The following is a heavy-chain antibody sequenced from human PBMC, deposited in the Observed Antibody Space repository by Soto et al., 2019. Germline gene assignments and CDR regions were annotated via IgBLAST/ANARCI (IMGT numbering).Heavy chain of an antibody. Sequence: QVQLVESGGGVVQPGRSLRLSCAASGFTFSSYAMHWVRQAPGKGLEWVAVISYDGSNKYYADSVKGRFTISRDNSKNSLYLQMNSLRAEGTAVYYCARGANYVGFDYWGQGTLVTVSS. CDR3: ARGANYVGFDY. D-gene: IGHD1-7*01. CDR1: GFTFSSYA. CDR2: ISYDGSNK. J-gene: IGHJ4*02. V-gene: IGHV3-30-3*01.